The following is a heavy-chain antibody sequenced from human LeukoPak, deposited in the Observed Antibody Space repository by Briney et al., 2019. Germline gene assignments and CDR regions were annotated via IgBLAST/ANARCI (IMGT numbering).Heavy chain of an antibody. J-gene: IGHJ4*02. CDR3: ARGRFSGPDDY. CDR2: IYSGGAT. V-gene: IGHV3-53*01. CDR1: EFSVSSNY. D-gene: IGHD6-19*01. Sequence: GGSLRLSCAVSEFSVSSNYMNWVRQAPGKGLEWVSVIYSGGATYYADSVRGRFTISIDNSKNMVSLQMTSLGAEDTAVYYCARGRFSGPDDYWGQGTLVTVSS.